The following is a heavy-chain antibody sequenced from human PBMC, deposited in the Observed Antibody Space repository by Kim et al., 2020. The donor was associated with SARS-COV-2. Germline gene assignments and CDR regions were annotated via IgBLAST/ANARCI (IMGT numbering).Heavy chain of an antibody. CDR3: ARAPPCSGGSCSLGWFDP. J-gene: IGHJ5*02. D-gene: IGHD2-15*01. Sequence: SRVTISVDTSKNQFSLKLSSVTAADTAVYYCARAPPCSGGSCSLGWFDPWGQGTLVTVSS. V-gene: IGHV4-31*02.